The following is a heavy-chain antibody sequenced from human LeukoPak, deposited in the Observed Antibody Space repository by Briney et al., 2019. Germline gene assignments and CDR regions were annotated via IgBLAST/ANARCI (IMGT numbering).Heavy chain of an antibody. CDR1: GFTVSSNY. D-gene: IGHD4-17*01. CDR3: ARVGPDYGDYYFDY. Sequence: GGSLRLSCAASGFTVSSNYMSWVRQAPGKGLGWVSVIYSGGSTYYADSVKGRFTISRDNSKNTLYLQMNSLRAEDTAVYYCARVGPDYGDYYFDYWGQGTLVTVSS. J-gene: IGHJ4*02. V-gene: IGHV3-66*02. CDR2: IYSGGST.